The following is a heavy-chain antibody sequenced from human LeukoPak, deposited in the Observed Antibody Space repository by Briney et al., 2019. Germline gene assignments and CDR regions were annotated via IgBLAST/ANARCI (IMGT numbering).Heavy chain of an antibody. Sequence: GASVKVSCKASGYTFTGYYIHWVRQAPGQGLDLMGSINPNSGGTNYAQKFQGRVTMTRDTSISTAYMELSRLRSDDTAVYYCARVKNYYGSSGYLYYFDYWGQGTLVTVSS. V-gene: IGHV1-2*02. CDR1: GYTFTGYY. CDR3: ARVKNYYGSSGYLYYFDY. J-gene: IGHJ4*02. D-gene: IGHD3-22*01. CDR2: INPNSGGT.